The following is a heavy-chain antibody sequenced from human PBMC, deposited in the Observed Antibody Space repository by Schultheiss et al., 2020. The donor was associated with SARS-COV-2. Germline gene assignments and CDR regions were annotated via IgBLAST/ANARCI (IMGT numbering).Heavy chain of an antibody. CDR3: ARAGRGSGSYYKPFDY. Sequence: SETLSLTCTVWGGYISSYYWSWIRQPAGKGLEWIGRIYTSGSTNYNPSLKSRVTMSVDTSKNQFSLKLSSVTAADTAVYYCARAGRGSGSYYKPFDYWGQGTLVTVSS. CDR1: GGYISSYY. J-gene: IGHJ4*02. V-gene: IGHV4-4*07. CDR2: IYTSGST. D-gene: IGHD3-10*01.